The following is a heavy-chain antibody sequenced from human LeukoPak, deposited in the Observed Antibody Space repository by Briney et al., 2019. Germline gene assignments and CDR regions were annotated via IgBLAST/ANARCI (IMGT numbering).Heavy chain of an antibody. CDR3: ARERQDTVIHSGAFDI. CDR1: GFTFSNFF. J-gene: IGHJ3*02. CDR2: IASDGSHT. V-gene: IGHV3-30-3*01. Sequence: QPGGSLRLSCAASGFTFSNFFMHWVRQAPGKGLEWVADIASDGSHTFYVGFVKGRFTISRDNTKNTLYLQMNTRGHEDTAVYFCARERQDTVIHSGAFDIWGQGTMVTVSS. D-gene: IGHD2-21*02.